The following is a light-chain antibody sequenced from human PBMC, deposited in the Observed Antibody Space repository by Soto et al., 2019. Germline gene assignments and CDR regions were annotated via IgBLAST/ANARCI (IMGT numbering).Light chain of an antibody. Sequence: QSVLTQPASVSGSPGQSITISCTGTSSDVGGYNYVSWSQQHPGKAPKLLISEVSNRPSGASNRFSGSKSGNTASLTISGLQADDEADYYCSSYTASSTLLFGTGTKVTVL. J-gene: IGLJ1*01. V-gene: IGLV2-14*03. CDR1: SSDVGGYNY. CDR2: EVS. CDR3: SSYTASSTLL.